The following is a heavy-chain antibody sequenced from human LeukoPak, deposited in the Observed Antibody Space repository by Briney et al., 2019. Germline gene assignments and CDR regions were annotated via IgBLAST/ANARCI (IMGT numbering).Heavy chain of an antibody. CDR2: ISSSGSTI. V-gene: IGHV3-48*03. J-gene: IGHJ6*02. CDR1: GFTFSSYE. D-gene: IGHD2-2*02. Sequence: GGSLRLSCAAFGFTFSSYEMNWVRQAPGKGLEWVSYISSSGSTIYYADSVKGRFTISRDNAKNSLYLQMNSLRAEDTAVYYCARAWDCSSTSCYTEYYYGMDVWGQGTTVTVSS. CDR3: ARAWDCSSTSCYTEYYYGMDV.